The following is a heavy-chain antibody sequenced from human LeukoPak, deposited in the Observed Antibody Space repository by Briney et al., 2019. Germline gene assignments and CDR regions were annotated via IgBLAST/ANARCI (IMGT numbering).Heavy chain of an antibody. J-gene: IGHJ4*02. D-gene: IGHD3-16*02. Sequence: SETLSLTCTVSGGSISSSSYYWGWIRQPPEKGLEWIGSVYYSGSTNYNPSLKSRVTISVDTSKNQFSLKLSSVTAADTAVYYCARGPLYLDDYVWGSYRIDYWGQGTLVTVSS. CDR2: VYYSGST. CDR3: ARGPLYLDDYVWGSYRIDY. CDR1: GGSISSSSYY. V-gene: IGHV4-39*07.